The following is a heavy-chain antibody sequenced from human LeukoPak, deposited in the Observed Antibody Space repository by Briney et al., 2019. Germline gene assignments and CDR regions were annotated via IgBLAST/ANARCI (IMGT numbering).Heavy chain of an antibody. Sequence: GGSLRLSCAASGFTFSSYGMHWVRQAPGKGLEWVSVIYSGGSTYYAESVRGRFTISRDYSKNTLYLQMNSLRAEDTAVYYCARVNSGSSLGYWGQGTLVTVSS. CDR2: IYSGGST. V-gene: IGHV3-53*01. CDR1: GFTFSSYG. CDR3: ARVNSGSSLGY. D-gene: IGHD3-22*01. J-gene: IGHJ4*02.